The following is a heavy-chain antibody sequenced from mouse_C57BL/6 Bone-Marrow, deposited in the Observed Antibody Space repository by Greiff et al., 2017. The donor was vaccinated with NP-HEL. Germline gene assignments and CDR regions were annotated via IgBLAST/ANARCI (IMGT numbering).Heavy chain of an antibody. CDR2: IHPNSGST. CDR3: ATNWDAYYAMDY. CDR1: GYTFTSYW. J-gene: IGHJ4*01. Sequence: QVQLQQPGAELVKPGASVKLSCKASGYTFTSYWMHWVKQRPGQGLEWIGMIHPNSGSTNYNEKFKSKATLTVDKSSSTAYMQLSSLTSEDSAVYYCATNWDAYYAMDYWGQGTSVTVSS. D-gene: IGHD4-1*02. V-gene: IGHV1-64*01.